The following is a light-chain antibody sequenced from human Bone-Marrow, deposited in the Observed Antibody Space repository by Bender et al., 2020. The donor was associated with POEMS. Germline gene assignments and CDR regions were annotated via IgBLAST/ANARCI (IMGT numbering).Light chain of an antibody. CDR2: KDS. V-gene: IGLV3-25*03. CDR1: ALPNQY. J-gene: IGLJ1*01. CDR3: SSYEGFNNYV. Sequence: SYELTQPPSVSVSPGQTARITCSGDALPNQYAYWYQQKPGQAPVLVIYKDSERPSGIPERFSGSQSGNTASLTISGLQAEDEADYYCSSYEGFNNYVFGSGTKVTVL.